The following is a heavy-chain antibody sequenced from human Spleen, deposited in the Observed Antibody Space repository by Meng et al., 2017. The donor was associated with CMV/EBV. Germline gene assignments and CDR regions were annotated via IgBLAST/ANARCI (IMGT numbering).Heavy chain of an antibody. CDR3: ARDISCTTSNCYSGDFYYYYHGMEV. CDR1: GFMFSMYS. V-gene: IGHV3-21*06. D-gene: IGHD2-15*01. CDR2: ISSSGYI. J-gene: IGHJ6*02. Sequence: GESLKISCTASGFMFSMYSMVWVRQAPGKGLEWVSSISSSGYIYYADSVKGRFTISRDNSRNSLYLQMNSLSAEDTAVYYCARDISCTTSNCYSGDFYYYYHGMEVWGQGTTVTVSS.